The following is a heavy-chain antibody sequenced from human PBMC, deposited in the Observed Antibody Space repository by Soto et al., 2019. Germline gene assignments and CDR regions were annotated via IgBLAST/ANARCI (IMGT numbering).Heavy chain of an antibody. CDR3: AREDSIIIPAVSDF. D-gene: IGHD2-2*01. J-gene: IGHJ4*02. CDR2: ISKSDYT. V-gene: IGHV3-21*01. Sequence: PGGSLRLSCTVSGFAFNNYGINWVPQAPGKGLEWVSSISKSDYTYYSDSVTGRFTISRDNAKNSVSLQMNTLRVEDTAVYYCAREDSIIIPAVSDFWGQGTLVTVSS. CDR1: GFAFNNYG.